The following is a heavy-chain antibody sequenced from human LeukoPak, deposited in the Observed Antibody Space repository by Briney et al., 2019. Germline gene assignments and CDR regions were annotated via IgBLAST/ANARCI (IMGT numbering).Heavy chain of an antibody. CDR3: VRGSSGPDY. CDR2: ISTTSSYI. J-gene: IGHJ4*02. V-gene: IGHV3-21*01. Sequence: GGSLRLSCAVSGYTFSSYSMNWVRQAPGKGLEWVSSISTTSSYIYYADSVKGRFTISRDNAKNSLYLQMNSLRAEDTAVYYCVRGSSGPDYWGQGTLVTVSS. CDR1: GYTFSSYS.